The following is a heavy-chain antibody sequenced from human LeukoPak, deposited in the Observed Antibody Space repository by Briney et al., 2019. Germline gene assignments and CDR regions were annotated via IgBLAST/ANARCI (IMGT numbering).Heavy chain of an antibody. CDR2: ISGTGGST. V-gene: IGHV3-23*01. CDR1: GFTFPAYA. CDR3: AKCGNSGCHLIDY. J-gene: IGHJ4*02. D-gene: IGHD5-12*01. Sequence: PGGSLRLSCAASGFTFPAYAMNWVRQAPGKGLEWVSVISGTGGSTYYADSVKGRFTISRDNSKSTLYLQMDSLRAEDTAVYYCAKCGNSGCHLIDYWGQGTLVTVSS.